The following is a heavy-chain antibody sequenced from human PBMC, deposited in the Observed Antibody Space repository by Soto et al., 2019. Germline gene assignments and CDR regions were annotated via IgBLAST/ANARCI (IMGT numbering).Heavy chain of an antibody. D-gene: IGHD1-1*01. CDR3: ARDSDDLTANFDY. J-gene: IGHJ4*02. Sequence: EVQLVESGGGLVKPGGSLRLSCAASGFTFTRYSMNWVRQAPGKGLEWVSSISSTSNYIYYVDSMKGRFTISRDNAKNSLYLEMNSLRAEDTAVYYCARDSDDLTANFDYWGQGTLVTVSS. CDR2: ISSTSNYI. V-gene: IGHV3-21*06. CDR1: GFTFTRYS.